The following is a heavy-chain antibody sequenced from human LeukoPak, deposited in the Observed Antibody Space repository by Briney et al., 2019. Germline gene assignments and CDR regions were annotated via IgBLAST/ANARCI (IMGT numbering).Heavy chain of an antibody. CDR3: ARRDVFDI. Sequence: GGSLRLSCAASGFTFSSYGMHWVRQAPGKGLEWVGYIQSDGNNKYYADSVKGRFTISRDNSKNTLYLQMSSLRAEDTAVYYCARRDVFDIWGQGTMVTLPS. CDR1: GFTFSSYG. J-gene: IGHJ3*02. CDR2: IQSDGNNK. V-gene: IGHV3-30*02.